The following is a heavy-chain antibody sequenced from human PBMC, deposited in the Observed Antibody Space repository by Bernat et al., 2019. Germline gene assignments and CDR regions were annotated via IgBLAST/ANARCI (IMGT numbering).Heavy chain of an antibody. CDR1: GFTFSSYS. Sequence: EVQLVESGGGLVQPGGSLRLSCAASGFTFSSYSMNWVRQAPGKGLEWVSSISSSSSYIYYADSVKGRFTISRDNAKNSLYLQMNSLRAEDTAVYYCAREAVTGTAQNWFDPWGQGTLVTVSS. J-gene: IGHJ5*02. V-gene: IGHV3-21*01. CDR3: AREAVTGTAQNWFDP. CDR2: ISSSSSYI. D-gene: IGHD1/OR15-1a*01.